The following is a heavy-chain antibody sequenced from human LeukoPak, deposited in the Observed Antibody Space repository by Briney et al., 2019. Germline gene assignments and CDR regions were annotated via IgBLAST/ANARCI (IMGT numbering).Heavy chain of an antibody. Sequence: PGGSLRLSCAASGFTFSSYSMNWVRQAPGKGLEWVSSISSSSSYIYYADSVKGRFTISRDNAKNSLYLQMNSLRAEDTALYYCAKGKGSGWYWDYWGQGTLVTVSS. V-gene: IGHV3-21*04. D-gene: IGHD6-19*01. CDR2: ISSSSSYI. J-gene: IGHJ4*02. CDR3: AKGKGSGWYWDY. CDR1: GFTFSSYS.